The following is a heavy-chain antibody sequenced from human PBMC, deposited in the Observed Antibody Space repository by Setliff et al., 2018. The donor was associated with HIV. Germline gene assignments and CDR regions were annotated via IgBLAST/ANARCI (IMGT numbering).Heavy chain of an antibody. CDR2: IYYRGST. CDR1: GGSISSYY. D-gene: IGHD6-19*01. CDR3: ARGPRGIAVAGDAFDI. J-gene: IGHJ3*02. V-gene: IGHV4-59*01. Sequence: PSETLSLTCTVSGGSISSYYWSWIRQPPGKGLEWIGYIYYRGSTNYNPSLKCRVTISVDTSKNQFSLKLSSVTAADTAVDYCARGPRGIAVAGDAFDIWGQGTMVTV.